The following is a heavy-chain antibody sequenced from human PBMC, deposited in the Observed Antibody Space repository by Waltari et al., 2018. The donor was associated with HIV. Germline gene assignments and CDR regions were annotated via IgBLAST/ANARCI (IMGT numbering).Heavy chain of an antibody. D-gene: IGHD3-3*01. CDR1: GGSITNGDDY. V-gene: IGHV4-30-4*01. J-gene: IGHJ5*02. Sequence: QVQLQESGPGLVKPSQPLSLTCSVSGGSITNGDDYWTWIRQPPGKGLEWIGYIYHTGYTYYSPSLKSRLTMSVDTSKNQFSLMLSSVTAADTAVYFCARSRTIFGIIRPNYFDPWVQGTLVTVSS. CDR2: IYHTGYT. CDR3: ARSRTIFGIIRPNYFDP.